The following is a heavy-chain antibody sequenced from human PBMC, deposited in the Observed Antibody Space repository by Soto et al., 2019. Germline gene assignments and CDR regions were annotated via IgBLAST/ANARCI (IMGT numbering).Heavy chain of an antibody. Sequence: SETLSLTCTVSGGSISSYYWSWIRQPPGKGLEWIGYIYYSGSTNYNPSLKSRVTISVDTSKNQFSLKLSSVTAADTAVYYCARDDDRGFEDAFDIWGQGTMVTVSS. CDR1: GGSISSYY. CDR2: IYYSGST. CDR3: ARDDDRGFEDAFDI. J-gene: IGHJ3*02. V-gene: IGHV4-59*01. D-gene: IGHD3-9*01.